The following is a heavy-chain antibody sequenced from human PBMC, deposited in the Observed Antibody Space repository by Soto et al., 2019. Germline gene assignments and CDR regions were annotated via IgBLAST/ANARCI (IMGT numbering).Heavy chain of an antibody. D-gene: IGHD3-16*01. V-gene: IGHV1-69*12. CDR1: GGTFSSYA. J-gene: IGHJ4*02. Sequence: QVQLVQSGAEVKKPGSSVKVSCKASGGTFSSYAISWVRQAPGQGLEWMGGIIPIFGTANYAQKFQGRVTITADESTSTAYIDLRSLRSEYTAVYYCARERSFRGPFDYWGQGTLVTVSS. CDR2: IIPIFGTA. CDR3: ARERSFRGPFDY.